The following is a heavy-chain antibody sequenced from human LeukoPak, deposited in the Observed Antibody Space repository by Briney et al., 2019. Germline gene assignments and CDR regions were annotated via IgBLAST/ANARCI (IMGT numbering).Heavy chain of an antibody. CDR3: ARGLLGDYYYYGMDV. CDR1: GGTFSSYA. Sequence: VASVKVSCKASGGTFSSYAISWVRQAPGQGLEWMGAIIPIFGTANYAQKFQGRVTITADKSTSTAYMELSSLRSEDTAVYYCARGLLGDYYYYGMDVWGKGTTVTVSS. D-gene: IGHD3-16*01. CDR2: IIPIFGTA. J-gene: IGHJ6*04. V-gene: IGHV1-69*06.